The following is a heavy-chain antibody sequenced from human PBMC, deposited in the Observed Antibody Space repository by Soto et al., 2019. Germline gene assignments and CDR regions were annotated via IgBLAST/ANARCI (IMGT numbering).Heavy chain of an antibody. CDR1: GGSISSSSYC. Sequence: SETLSLTCTVSGGSISSSSYCWGWIRQPPGKGLEWIGSIYYSGSTYYNPSLKSRVTISVDTSKNQFSLKLSSVTAADTAVYYRARLEKSRWSEWLLFHFDYWGQGTLVTVSS. CDR3: ARLEKSRWSEWLLFHFDY. J-gene: IGHJ4*02. V-gene: IGHV4-39*01. D-gene: IGHD3-3*01. CDR2: IYYSGST.